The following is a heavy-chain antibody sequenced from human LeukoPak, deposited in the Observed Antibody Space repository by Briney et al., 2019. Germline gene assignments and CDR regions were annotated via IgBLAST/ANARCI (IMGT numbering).Heavy chain of an antibody. D-gene: IGHD5-24*01. J-gene: IGHJ4*02. CDR3: ARDRRDGYNGFDY. Sequence: PSETLSLTCTVSGGSISRYYWSWIRQPPGKGLEWIGYIYYSGSTNYNPSLKSRVTISVDTSKNQFSLKLSSVTAADTAVYYCARDRRDGYNGFDYWGQGTLVTVSS. V-gene: IGHV4-59*01. CDR1: GGSISRYY. CDR2: IYYSGST.